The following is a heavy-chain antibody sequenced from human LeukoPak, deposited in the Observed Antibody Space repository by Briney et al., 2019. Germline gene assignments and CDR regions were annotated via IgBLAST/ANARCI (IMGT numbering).Heavy chain of an antibody. V-gene: IGHV3-23*01. Sequence: GSLRLSCAASGFTFSSYGMHWVRQAPGKGLEWLSVISSRSDGTYYADNAKGRFTISRDNSKNTVSLQMNRLRVDDTATYYCAKDRRLWFGQLLIDSWGQGTLVAVSS. J-gene: IGHJ4*02. D-gene: IGHD3-10*01. CDR1: GFTFSSYG. CDR3: AKDRRLWFGQLLIDS. CDR2: ISSRSDGT.